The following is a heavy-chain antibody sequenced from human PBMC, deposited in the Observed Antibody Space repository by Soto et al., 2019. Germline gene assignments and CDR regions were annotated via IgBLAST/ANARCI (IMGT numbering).Heavy chain of an antibody. CDR3: ARGGGYNFGIDY. Sequence: PSETLSLTCTVSGNSIRGYYWSWIRQSPGKGLEWIGYIYYSGFTNYNPPLKSLGNISVDTPKNQFSLELRSVTAADTAVYHCARGGGYNFGIDYWGQGTLVTVSS. D-gene: IGHD5-12*01. V-gene: IGHV4-59*01. J-gene: IGHJ4*02. CDR1: GNSIRGYY. CDR2: IYYSGFT.